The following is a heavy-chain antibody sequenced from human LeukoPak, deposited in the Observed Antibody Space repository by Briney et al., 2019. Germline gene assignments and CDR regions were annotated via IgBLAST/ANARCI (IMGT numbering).Heavy chain of an antibody. Sequence: GGSLRLSCAASGFTFSRYGMHWVRQAPGKGLEWVSYISSSSTIYYADSVKGRFTISRDNAKNSLYLQMNSLRAEDPAVYYCAELGITMIGGVWGKGTTVTISS. CDR2: ISSSSTI. CDR3: AELGITMIGGV. D-gene: IGHD3-10*02. CDR1: GFTFSRYG. J-gene: IGHJ6*04. V-gene: IGHV3-48*04.